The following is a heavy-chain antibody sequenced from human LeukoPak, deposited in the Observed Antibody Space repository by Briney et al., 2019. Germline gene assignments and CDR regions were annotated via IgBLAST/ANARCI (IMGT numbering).Heavy chain of an antibody. CDR2: ISSDGSST. CDR1: GFTFSNCW. V-gene: IGHV3-74*01. Sequence: GGSLRLSCAASGFTFSNCWMHWVRQAPGKRLVWVARISSDGSSTSYADSVKGRFITSRDNAKNTLYLQMSSLRAGDTAVYYCARVTSVTGTIYDSWGQGTLVTVSS. J-gene: IGHJ4*02. CDR3: ARVTSVTGTIYDS. D-gene: IGHD6-19*01.